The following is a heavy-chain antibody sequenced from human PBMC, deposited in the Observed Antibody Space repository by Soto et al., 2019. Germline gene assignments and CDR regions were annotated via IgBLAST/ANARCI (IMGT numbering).Heavy chain of an antibody. V-gene: IGHV3-21*01. CDR1: GFTFSSYS. Sequence: EVQLVESGGGLVKPGGSLRLSCAASGFTFSSYSMNWVRQAPGKGLEWVSSISSSSSYIYYADSVKGRFTISRDNAKNSLYLQMNSLRAEDTAVYYCARDIKGRRQLALGYWGQGTLVTVSS. CDR2: ISSSSSYI. CDR3: ARDIKGRRQLALGY. J-gene: IGHJ4*02. D-gene: IGHD6-13*01.